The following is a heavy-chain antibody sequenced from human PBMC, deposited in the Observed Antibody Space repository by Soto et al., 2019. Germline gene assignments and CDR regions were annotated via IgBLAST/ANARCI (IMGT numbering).Heavy chain of an antibody. D-gene: IGHD1-1*01. V-gene: IGHV3-66*04. CDR1: GFTVSSYY. J-gene: IGHJ4*02. CDR3: ARQFRNRAFDY. CDR2: IYSGGST. Sequence: EVQLVESGGGLVQPGGSLRLSCAASGFTVSSYYMSWVRQAPGKGLEWVSVIYSGGSTYYADSVKGRFTISRDNYKNTLYLQMNSLRAEDTAVYYCARQFRNRAFDYWGQGTLVTVSS.